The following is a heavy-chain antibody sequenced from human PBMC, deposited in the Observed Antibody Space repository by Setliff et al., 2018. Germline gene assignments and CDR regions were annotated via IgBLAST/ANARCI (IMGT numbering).Heavy chain of an antibody. Sequence: SETLSLTCIVSGGSINSYYWNWIRQPPGKGLEWIGYIYYSGSTYYDPSLKSRVTISVDTSKNQFSLKLTSVTAADTAVYYCARAPVGDRNGLFDSWGQGTLVTVSS. V-gene: IGHV4-59*08. D-gene: IGHD6-19*01. CDR1: GGSINSYY. J-gene: IGHJ4*02. CDR2: IYYSGST. CDR3: ARAPVGDRNGLFDS.